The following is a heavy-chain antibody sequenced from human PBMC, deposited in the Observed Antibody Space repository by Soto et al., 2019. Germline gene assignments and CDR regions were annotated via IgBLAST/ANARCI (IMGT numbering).Heavy chain of an antibody. J-gene: IGHJ4*02. CDR2: IYYSGST. V-gene: IGHV4-39*01. CDR3: ARRLVAVAAFDY. D-gene: IGHD6-19*01. CDR1: GGSTSNSSYY. Sequence: PSETLSLTCTVSGGSTSNSSYYWGWIRQPPGKGLEWIGSIYYSGSTYYNPSLKSRVTISVDTSKNQFSLKLSSVTAADTAVYYCARRLVAVAAFDYWGQGTLVTVSS.